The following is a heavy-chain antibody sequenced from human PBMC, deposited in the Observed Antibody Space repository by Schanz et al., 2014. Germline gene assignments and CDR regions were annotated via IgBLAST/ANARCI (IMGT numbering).Heavy chain of an antibody. D-gene: IGHD3-10*01. Sequence: EVQLLESGGGLVQPGGSLRLSCLASGFAFSSYGMNWLRQAPGKGLEWVSVIGVDGTTTHYADSVKGRFTISRDNSKNTLYLQMNSLRPEDTAVYYCAKYRGYYRVSGSYRELEYWGQGTLVTVSS. CDR1: GFAFSSYG. J-gene: IGHJ4*02. V-gene: IGHV3-23*01. CDR3: AKYRGYYRVSGSYRELEY. CDR2: IGVDGTTT.